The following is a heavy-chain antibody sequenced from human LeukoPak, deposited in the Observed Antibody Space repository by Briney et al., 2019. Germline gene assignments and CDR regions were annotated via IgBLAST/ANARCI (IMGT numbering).Heavy chain of an antibody. J-gene: IGHJ4*02. V-gene: IGHV4-59*01. CDR1: GGSISSYY. D-gene: IGHD3-3*01. CDR2: IYYSGST. CDR3: ARLKGVDFWSGYFFDY. Sequence: PSETLSLTCTVSGGSISSYYWSWIRQPPGKGLEWIGYIYYSGSTNYNPSLKSRVTISVDTSKNQFSLKLSSVTAADTAVYYCARLKGVDFWSGYFFDYWGQGTLVTVSS.